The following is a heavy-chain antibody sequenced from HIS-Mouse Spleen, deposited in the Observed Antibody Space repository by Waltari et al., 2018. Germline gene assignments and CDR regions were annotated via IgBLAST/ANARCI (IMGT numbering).Heavy chain of an antibody. J-gene: IGHJ4*02. Sequence: EVKLVESGGGLVQPGGALGLPCAGFGFTVRSNYMSWVRQAPGKGLEWVSVIYSGGSTYYADSVKGRFTISRDNSKNTLYLQLNSLRAEDTAVYYCARSNWYFDYWGQGTLVTVSS. V-gene: IGHV3-66*01. CDR1: GFTVRSNY. CDR2: IYSGGST. D-gene: IGHD7-27*01. CDR3: ARSNWYFDY.